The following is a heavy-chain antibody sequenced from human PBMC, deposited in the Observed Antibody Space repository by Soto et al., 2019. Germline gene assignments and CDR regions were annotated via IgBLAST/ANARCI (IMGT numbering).Heavy chain of an antibody. D-gene: IGHD6-25*01. CDR3: AREKRANGYFDY. CDR2: IKQAGSEK. V-gene: IGHV3-7*01. J-gene: IGHJ4*02. Sequence: PGGSLRLSCAASGFTFSAYWMSWVRQAPGKGLEWVANIKQAGSEKYYVDSVNGRFIISRDDAKNSLFPQVNSLRVEDTAVYYCAREKRANGYFDYWGQGTLVTVSS. CDR1: GFTFSAYW.